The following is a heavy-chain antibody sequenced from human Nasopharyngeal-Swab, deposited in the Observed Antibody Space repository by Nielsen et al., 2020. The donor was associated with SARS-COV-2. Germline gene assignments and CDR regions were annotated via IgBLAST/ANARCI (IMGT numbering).Heavy chain of an antibody. Sequence: GESLKISCAASGFTFSNYDMPWVRQATGKGLEWLSGITSAGVTYSPDSVKGRFTISRENAKNSLYLQMNSLIAEDTAVYFCARGTSTSPGVDYWGQGILVTVAS. CDR3: ARGTSTSPGVDY. CDR2: ITSAGVT. J-gene: IGHJ4*02. D-gene: IGHD7-27*01. V-gene: IGHV3-13*01. CDR1: GFTFSNYD.